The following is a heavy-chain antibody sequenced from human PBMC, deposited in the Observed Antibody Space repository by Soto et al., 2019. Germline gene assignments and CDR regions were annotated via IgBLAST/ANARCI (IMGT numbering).Heavy chain of an antibody. CDR1: GFTFGNYW. D-gene: IGHD5-18*01. Sequence: EVQLVESGGGLVQPGGSLRLSCEASGFTFGNYWMNWVRQTPGKGLEWVANIKPDGGEQYYVDSVKGRFTISRDNAKASLYLQMSSLRGDDTAVYYCARGHSNACDYWGQGTLVTVSS. V-gene: IGHV3-7*04. CDR2: IKPDGGEQ. J-gene: IGHJ4*02. CDR3: ARGHSNACDY.